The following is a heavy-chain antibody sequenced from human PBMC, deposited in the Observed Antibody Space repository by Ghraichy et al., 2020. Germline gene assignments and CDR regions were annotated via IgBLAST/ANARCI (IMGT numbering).Heavy chain of an antibody. Sequence: SETLSLTCTVSGGSISSGGYYWSWIRQHPGKGLEWIGYIYYSGSTYYNPSLKSRVTISVDTSKNQFSLKLSSVTAADTAVYYCAGGTVTPYYYYGMDVWGQGTTVTVSS. CDR1: GGSISSGGYY. CDR2: IYYSGST. J-gene: IGHJ6*02. CDR3: AGGTVTPYYYYGMDV. D-gene: IGHD4-17*01. V-gene: IGHV4-31*03.